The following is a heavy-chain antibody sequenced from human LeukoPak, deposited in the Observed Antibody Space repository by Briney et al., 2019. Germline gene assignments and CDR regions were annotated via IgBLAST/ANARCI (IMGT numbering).Heavy chain of an antibody. J-gene: IGHJ4*02. CDR2: IIPIFGTA. CDR1: GGTFSSYA. CDR3: ARIYCSGASCYIRE. D-gene: IGHD2-2*02. V-gene: IGHV1-69*05. Sequence: SVKVSCKASGGTFSSYAISWVRQAPGQGLEWMGGIIPIFGTANYAQKFQGRVTMTRDTSISTAYMELSSLRSEDTAVYYCARIYCSGASCYIREWGQGTLVTVSS.